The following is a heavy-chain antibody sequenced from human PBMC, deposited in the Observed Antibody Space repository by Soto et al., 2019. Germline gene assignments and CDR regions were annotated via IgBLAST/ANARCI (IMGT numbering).Heavy chain of an antibody. J-gene: IGHJ6*03. V-gene: IGHV1-18*01. Sequence: QVQLVQSGAEVKKPGALVKVSCKASGYTFTSYGISWVRQAPGQGLEWMGWISAYNGNTNYAQKLQGRVTMTTDTSTSTAYMELRSLRSDDTAVYYCARIPPTIVVVPAAAYMDVWGKGTTVTVSS. D-gene: IGHD2-2*01. CDR2: ISAYNGNT. CDR1: GYTFTSYG. CDR3: ARIPPTIVVVPAAAYMDV.